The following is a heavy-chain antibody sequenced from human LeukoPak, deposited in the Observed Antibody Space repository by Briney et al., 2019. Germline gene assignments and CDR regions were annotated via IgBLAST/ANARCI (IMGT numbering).Heavy chain of an antibody. CDR1: GGSISSGSYY. J-gene: IGHJ4*02. Sequence: SETLSLTCTVSGGSISSGSYYWSWIRQPAGKGLEWIGRIYTSGSTNYNPSLKSRVTISVDTSKNQFSLKLSSVTAADTAVYYCARHYYDFWSGSYFDYWGQGTLVTVSS. V-gene: IGHV4-61*02. CDR2: IYTSGST. D-gene: IGHD3-3*01. CDR3: ARHYYDFWSGSYFDY.